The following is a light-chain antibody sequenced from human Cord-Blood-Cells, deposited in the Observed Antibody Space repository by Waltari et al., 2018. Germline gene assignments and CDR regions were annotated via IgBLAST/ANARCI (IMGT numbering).Light chain of an antibody. Sequence: HSVLTQPPSASGTPGQRATISCSGSSPHIGRNYVYWYQQLPGTAPKLLIYRNNQRPSGVPDRFSGSKSGTSASLAISGLRSEDEADYYCAAWDDSLSGVFGGGTKLTVL. V-gene: IGLV1-47*01. CDR2: RNN. CDR1: SPHIGRNY. J-gene: IGLJ3*02. CDR3: AAWDDSLSGV.